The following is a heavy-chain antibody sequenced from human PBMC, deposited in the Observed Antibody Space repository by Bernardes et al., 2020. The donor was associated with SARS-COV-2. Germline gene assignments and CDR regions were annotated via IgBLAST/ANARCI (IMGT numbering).Heavy chain of an antibody. CDR2: ISSSSSTI. V-gene: IGHV3-48*01. CDR3: AAPYDYTGWDGMDV. Sequence: GGSLRLSCAASGFTFSSYSMNWVRQAPGKGLEWVSYISSSSSTIYYADSVKGRFTISRDNAKNSLYLQMNSLRAEDTAVYYCAAPYDYTGWDGMDVWGQGTTVTVSS. CDR1: GFTFSSYS. J-gene: IGHJ6*02. D-gene: IGHD4-4*01.